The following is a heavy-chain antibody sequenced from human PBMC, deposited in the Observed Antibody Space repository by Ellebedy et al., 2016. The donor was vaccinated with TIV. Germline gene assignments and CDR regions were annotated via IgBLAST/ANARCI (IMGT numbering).Heavy chain of an antibody. V-gene: IGHV3-48*02. CDR1: GLSFGSQS. CDR3: ARGGVSGSYDY. D-gene: IGHD1-26*01. Sequence: GESLKISCAASGLSFGSQSMNWVRQAPGKGLEWVSYISSSGNTQYYAQSVKGRFTISRDNAKNSLYFQMNSLRDDDTAVYYCARGGVSGSYDYWGQGTLVTVSS. J-gene: IGHJ4*02. CDR2: ISSSGNTQ.